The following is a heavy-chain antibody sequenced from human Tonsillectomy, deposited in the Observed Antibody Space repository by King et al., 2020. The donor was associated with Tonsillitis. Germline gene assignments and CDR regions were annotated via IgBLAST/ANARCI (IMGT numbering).Heavy chain of an antibody. CDR2: ITSSSSYI. CDR1: GFTFSSYS. J-gene: IGHJ4*02. D-gene: IGHD1-1*01. V-gene: IGHV3-21*01. Sequence: VPLVESGGGLVKPGGSLRLSCAASGFTFSSYSMNCVRQAPGKGPEWVLSITSSSSYIFYANSVKGRFTISRDNAKNSLYLQMNSLRAEDTAVYYCARGGAGTTVEIDYWGQGTLVTVSS. CDR3: ARGGAGTTVEIDY.